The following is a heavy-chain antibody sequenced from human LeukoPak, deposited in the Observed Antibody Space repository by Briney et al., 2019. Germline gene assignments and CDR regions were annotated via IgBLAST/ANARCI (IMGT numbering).Heavy chain of an antibody. CDR1: GFTFSSYG. CDR3: AKDHGDYLFDY. Sequence: PGGSLRLSRAASGFTFSSYGMHWVRQAPGKGLEWVAVISYDGSNKYYADSVKGRFTISRDNSKNTLYLQMNSLRAEDTAVYYCAKDHGDYLFDYWGQGTLVTVSS. D-gene: IGHD4-17*01. V-gene: IGHV3-30*18. J-gene: IGHJ4*02. CDR2: ISYDGSNK.